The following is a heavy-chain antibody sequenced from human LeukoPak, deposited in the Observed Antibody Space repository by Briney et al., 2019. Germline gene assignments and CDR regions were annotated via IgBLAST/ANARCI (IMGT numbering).Heavy chain of an antibody. CDR3: ARDMGLRFLEWLFDY. J-gene: IGHJ4*02. CDR1: GGSISSYY. Sequence: SETLSLTCTVSGGSISSYYWSWIRQPPGKGLEWIGRIYTSGSTNYNPSLKSRVTMSVDTSKNQFSLKLSSVTAADTAVYYCARDMGLRFLEWLFDYWGQGTLVTVSS. CDR2: IYTSGST. D-gene: IGHD3-3*01. V-gene: IGHV4-4*07.